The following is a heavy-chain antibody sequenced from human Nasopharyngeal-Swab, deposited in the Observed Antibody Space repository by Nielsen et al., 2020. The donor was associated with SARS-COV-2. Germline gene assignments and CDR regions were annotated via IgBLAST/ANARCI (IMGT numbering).Heavy chain of an antibody. J-gene: IGHJ5*02. CDR1: GFTFSSYE. D-gene: IGHD6-19*01. CDR2: INWNGGST. V-gene: IGHV3-20*01. Sequence: GESLKISCAASGFTFSSYEMNWVRQAPGKGLEWVSGINWNGGSTGYADSVKGRFTISRDNAKNSLYLQMNSLRAEDTALYHCARGSSGWQIGWFDPWGQGTLVTVSS. CDR3: ARGSSGWQIGWFDP.